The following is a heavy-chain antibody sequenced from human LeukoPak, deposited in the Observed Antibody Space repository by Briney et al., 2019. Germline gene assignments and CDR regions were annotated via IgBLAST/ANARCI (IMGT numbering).Heavy chain of an antibody. Sequence: APVKVSCKASGYTFTGYYMHWVRQAPGQGLEWMGWINPNSGGTNYAQKFQGRVTMTRDTSISTAYMELSRLRSDDTAVYYCARDHCSSTSCYSNWFDPWGQGTLVTVSS. D-gene: IGHD2-2*01. J-gene: IGHJ5*02. CDR3: ARDHCSSTSCYSNWFDP. CDR1: GYTFTGYY. CDR2: INPNSGGT. V-gene: IGHV1-2*02.